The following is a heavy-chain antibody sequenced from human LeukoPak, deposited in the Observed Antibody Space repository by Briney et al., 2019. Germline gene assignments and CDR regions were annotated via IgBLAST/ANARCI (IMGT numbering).Heavy chain of an antibody. D-gene: IGHD3-16*01. Sequence: GGSLRLSCAASGFTSIAYALTWARQAPGKGLEWVSGISGGGVTTYYADSVKGRFTISRDNSKNTLYLQMNSLRADDTAIYYCARNQQLGGHSYYYYGMDVWGQGTTVTVSS. V-gene: IGHV3-23*01. J-gene: IGHJ6*02. CDR3: ARNQQLGGHSYYYYGMDV. CDR1: GFTSIAYA. CDR2: ISGGGVTT.